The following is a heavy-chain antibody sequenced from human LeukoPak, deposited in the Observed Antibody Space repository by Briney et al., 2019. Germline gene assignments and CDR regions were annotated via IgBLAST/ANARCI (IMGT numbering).Heavy chain of an antibody. D-gene: IGHD6-6*01. J-gene: IGHJ3*02. CDR2: IYYSGST. CDR1: GGSISSYY. CDR3: AGRIAARRSNDAFDI. Sequence: KASETLSLTCTVSGGSISSYYWSWIRQPPGKGLEWIGYIYYSGSTNYNPSLKSRVTISVDTSKNQFSLKLSSVTAADTAVYYCAGRIAARRSNDAFDIWGQGTMVTVSS. V-gene: IGHV4-59*08.